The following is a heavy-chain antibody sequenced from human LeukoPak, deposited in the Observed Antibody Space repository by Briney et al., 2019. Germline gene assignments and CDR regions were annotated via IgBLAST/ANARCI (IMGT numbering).Heavy chain of an antibody. D-gene: IGHD3-10*01. J-gene: IGHJ4*02. V-gene: IGHV3-23*01. CDR2: IGGSGIRT. CDR3: AKDRFGHTDQRPLAVDS. CDR1: GFNFNYYA. Sequence: GESLRLSCAASGFNFNYYAMTWVRQAPGKGLEWVSGIGGSGIRTYYADSVRGRFTISRDNSKNTLTLQLSSLRVEDTALYYCAKDRFGHTDQRPLAVDSWGQGTLVIVSS.